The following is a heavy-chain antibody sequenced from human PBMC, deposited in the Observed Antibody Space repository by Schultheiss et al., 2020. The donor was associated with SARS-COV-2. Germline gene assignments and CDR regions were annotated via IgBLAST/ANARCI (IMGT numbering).Heavy chain of an antibody. Sequence: SETLSLTCAVYGGSFSGYYWSWIRQPPGKGLEWIGEINHSGSTNYNPSLKSRVTISVDTSKNQFSLKLSSVTAADTAVYYCAREDYSHAFDIWGQGTMVTVSS. J-gene: IGHJ3*02. V-gene: IGHV4-34*01. D-gene: IGHD2-15*01. CDR3: AREDYSHAFDI. CDR1: GGSFSGYY. CDR2: INHSGST.